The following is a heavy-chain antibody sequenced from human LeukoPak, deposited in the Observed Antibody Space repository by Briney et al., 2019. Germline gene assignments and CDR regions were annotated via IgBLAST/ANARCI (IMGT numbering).Heavy chain of an antibody. CDR3: ASRGLLGYSYGQRDY. CDR2: INHSGST. D-gene: IGHD5-18*01. CDR1: GGSFSGYY. J-gene: IGHJ4*02. Sequence: SETLSLTCAVYGGSFSGYYWSWIRQPPGKGLEWIGEINHSGSTIYNPSLKSRVTISVDTSKNQFSLKLSSVTAADTAVYYCASRGLLGYSYGQRDYWGQGTLVTVSS. V-gene: IGHV4-34*01.